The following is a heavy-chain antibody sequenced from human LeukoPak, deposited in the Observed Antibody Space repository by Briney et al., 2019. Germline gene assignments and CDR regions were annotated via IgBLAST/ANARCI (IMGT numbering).Heavy chain of an antibody. V-gene: IGHV1-2*02. D-gene: IGHD1-26*01. CDR3: ARDRARGVGGDAFDI. J-gene: IGHJ3*02. Sequence: GASVKVSCKASGYTFTGYYMHWVRQAPGQGLEWMGWINPNSGGTNYAQKFQGRVTMTRDTSISTAYMELSRLRSDDTAVYYCARDRARGVGGDAFDIWGQGTMVTVSS. CDR1: GYTFTGYY. CDR2: INPNSGGT.